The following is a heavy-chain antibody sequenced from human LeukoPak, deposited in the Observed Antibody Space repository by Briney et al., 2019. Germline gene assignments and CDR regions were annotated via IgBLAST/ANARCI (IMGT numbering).Heavy chain of an antibody. V-gene: IGHV4-34*01. D-gene: IGHD6-6*01. J-gene: IGHJ6*02. Sequence: SETLSLTCAVYGGSLSGYYWSWIRQPPGKGLEWIGEINHSGSTNYNPSLKSRVTISVDTSKNQFSLKLSSVTAADTAVYYCARGSNGRIAARLNGMDVWGQGTTVTVSS. CDR3: ARGSNGRIAARLNGMDV. CDR2: INHSGST. CDR1: GGSLSGYY.